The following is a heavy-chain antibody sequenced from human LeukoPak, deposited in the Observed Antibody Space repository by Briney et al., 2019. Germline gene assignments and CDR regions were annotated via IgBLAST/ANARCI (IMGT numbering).Heavy chain of an antibody. CDR2: IYYSGST. D-gene: IGHD3-22*01. CDR1: GGSISSYY. Sequence: PSETLSLTCTVSGGSISSYYWSWIRQPPGKGLEWIGYIYYSGSTNYNPSVKSRVTISVDTSKNKFSLKLSSVPAADTAVYYCARDGGYYDSSGYYTPSFDYWGQGTLVTVSS. V-gene: IGHV4-59*01. CDR3: ARDGGYYDSSGYYTPSFDY. J-gene: IGHJ4*02.